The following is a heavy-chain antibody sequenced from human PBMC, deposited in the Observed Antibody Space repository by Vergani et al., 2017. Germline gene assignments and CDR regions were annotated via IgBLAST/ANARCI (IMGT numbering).Heavy chain of an antibody. CDR1: GGSISSSSYY. CDR3: ATGSGGGTYFKPFDI. CDR2: IYYSGST. Sequence: QLQLQESGPGLVKPSETLSLTCTVSGGSISSSSYYWGWIRQPPGKGLEWIGSIYYSGSTYYNPSLKSRVTISVDTSKNQFSLKLSSVTAADTAVYYCATGSGGGTYFKPFDIWGQGTMVTVSS. D-gene: IGHD1-26*01. V-gene: IGHV4-39*01. J-gene: IGHJ3*02.